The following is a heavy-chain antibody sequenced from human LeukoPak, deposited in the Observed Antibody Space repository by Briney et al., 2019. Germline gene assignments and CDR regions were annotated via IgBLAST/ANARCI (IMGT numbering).Heavy chain of an antibody. CDR2: IYYSGST. V-gene: IGHV4-59*01. D-gene: IGHD6-13*01. CDR3: ARVGERSSSWYEYYYYGMDV. CDR1: GGSISSYY. Sequence: TSETLSLTCTVSGGSISSYYWSWIRQPPGKGLEWLGYIYYSGSTNYNPSLKSRVTISVDTSKNQFSLKLSSVTAADTAVYYCARVGERSSSWYEYYYYGMDVWGQGTTVTVSS. J-gene: IGHJ6*02.